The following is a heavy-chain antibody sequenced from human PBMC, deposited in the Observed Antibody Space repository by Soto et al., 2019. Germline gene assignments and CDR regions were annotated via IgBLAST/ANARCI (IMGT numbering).Heavy chain of an antibody. J-gene: IGHJ4*02. Sequence: EVQLVESGGGLVQPGGSLRLSCAASGFTFSGHWMSWVRQAPGKGLEWVANIKEDGSEKNYVDSVRGRFTISRDNAMNSLYLEMNSLRAEDTAVYYCARSGSENDFWGQGTLVTVSS. D-gene: IGHD5-12*01. V-gene: IGHV3-7*03. CDR3: ARSGSENDF. CDR1: GFTFSGHW. CDR2: IKEDGSEK.